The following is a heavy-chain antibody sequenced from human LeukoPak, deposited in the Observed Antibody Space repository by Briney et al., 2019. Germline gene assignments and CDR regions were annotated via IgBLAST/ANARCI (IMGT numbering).Heavy chain of an antibody. CDR2: IYYSGST. CDR1: GGSISSYY. CDR3: ARSGSVGEFDY. D-gene: IGHD3-16*01. V-gene: IGHV4-59*01. Sequence: PSETLSLTCTVSGGSISSYYWSWIRQPPGKGLEWIGYIYYSGSTNYNPSLKSRVTISVDTSKNQFSLKLSSVTAADTAVYYCARSGSVGEFDYWGQGTLVTVSS. J-gene: IGHJ4*02.